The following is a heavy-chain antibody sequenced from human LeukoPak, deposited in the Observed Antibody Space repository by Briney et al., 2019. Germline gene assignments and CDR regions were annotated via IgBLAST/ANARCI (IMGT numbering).Heavy chain of an antibody. J-gene: IGHJ5*02. CDR1: GFTFSRNW. CDR3: ATSMGGYTWFDP. D-gene: IGHD2/OR15-2a*01. CDR2: ISRDGSGT. V-gene: IGHV3-74*01. Sequence: GGSLRLSCAGSGFTFSRNWLHWVRQAPAKGLVWVSRISRDGSGTTYADSVKGRFTIARDNAKNTLYLQMNSLRAEDKAVYYCATSMGGYTWFDPWGQGTLVTVSS.